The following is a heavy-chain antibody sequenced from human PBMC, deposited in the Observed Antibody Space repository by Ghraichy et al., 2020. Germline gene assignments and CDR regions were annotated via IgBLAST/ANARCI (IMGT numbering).Heavy chain of an antibody. J-gene: IGHJ3*02. V-gene: IGHV6-1*01. CDR3: ARDPNWGDVFDI. Sequence: SQTLSLTCAISGDSVSSNSATWNWIRQSPSRGLEWLGRTYYRSKWYTNYAVSVKSRITINPDTPKNQFSMQLNSVTPEDTAVYYCARDPNWGDVFDIWGQGTMVTVSS. CDR2: TYYRSKWYT. CDR1: GDSVSSNSAT. D-gene: IGHD7-27*01.